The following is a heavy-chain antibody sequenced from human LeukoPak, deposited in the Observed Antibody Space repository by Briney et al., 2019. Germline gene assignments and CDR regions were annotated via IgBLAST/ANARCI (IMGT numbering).Heavy chain of an antibody. D-gene: IGHD1-26*01. J-gene: IGHJ6*02. Sequence: GGSLRLSCGASGFTFSNCAMHWVRQAPGKGLEYVSGISSNGGSTFYADSVKGRFTISRDNSKNTLYLQMGSLRTEDMAVYYCVRDRGSYPYYYYDMDVWGQGTTVTVSS. CDR1: GFTFSNCA. CDR2: ISSNGGST. CDR3: VRDRGSYPYYYYDMDV. V-gene: IGHV3-64*02.